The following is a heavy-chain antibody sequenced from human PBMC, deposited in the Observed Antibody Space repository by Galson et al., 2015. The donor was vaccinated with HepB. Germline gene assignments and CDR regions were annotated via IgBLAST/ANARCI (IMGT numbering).Heavy chain of an antibody. CDR1: GYTFTSYG. V-gene: IGHV1-18*04. Sequence: SVKVSCKASGYTFTSYGISWVRQAPGQGLEWMGWISAYNGNTNYALKLQGRVTMTTDTSTSTAYMELRSLRSDDTAVYYCARVGSVVPAAIDNWFDPWGQGTLVTVSP. CDR2: ISAYNGNT. D-gene: IGHD2-2*02. J-gene: IGHJ5*02. CDR3: ARVGSVVPAAIDNWFDP.